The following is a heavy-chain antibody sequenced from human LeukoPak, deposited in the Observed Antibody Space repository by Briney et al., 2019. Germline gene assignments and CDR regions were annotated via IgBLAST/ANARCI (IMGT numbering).Heavy chain of an antibody. D-gene: IGHD2-21*02. V-gene: IGHV3-23*01. CDR2: LSGSGGST. CDR3: AKDSVVTLDLDAFDI. Sequence: GGSLRLSCAASGFTFSSYAMSWVRQAPGKGLEWVSALSGSGGSTYYADSVRVGFTISRDNSKTTLDLQMNSLRAEDTAVYYCAKDSVVTLDLDAFDIWGQGTMVTVSS. CDR1: GFTFSSYA. J-gene: IGHJ3*02.